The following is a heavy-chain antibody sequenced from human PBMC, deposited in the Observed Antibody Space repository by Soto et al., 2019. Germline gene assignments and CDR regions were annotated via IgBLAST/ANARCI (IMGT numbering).Heavy chain of an antibody. D-gene: IGHD3-22*01. CDR3: ARAGSISMIVVSYFDP. J-gene: IGHJ5*02. V-gene: IGHV3-30-3*01. CDR1: GFTFRSYA. Sequence: VQLVESGGGVVQPGRSLRLSCAASGFTFRSYAMHWVRQAPGKGLEWVAVVSYDGSNKYYADSVKGRFTISRDNSKSTLYLQMNSLRADDTAVYYCARAGSISMIVVSYFDPWGRGTLVTVSS. CDR2: VSYDGSNK.